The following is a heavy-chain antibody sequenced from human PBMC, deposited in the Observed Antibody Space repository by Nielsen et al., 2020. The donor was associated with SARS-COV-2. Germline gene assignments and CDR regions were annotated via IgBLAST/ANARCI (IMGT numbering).Heavy chain of an antibody. CDR1: GYTFTSYD. V-gene: IGHV1-8*01. J-gene: IGHJ6*03. Sequence: ASVKVSCKASGYTFTSYDINWVRQATGQGLEWMGWMNPNSGNTGYAQKFQGRVTMTRNTSISTAYMELSSLRSEDTAVYYCASILLWFGGDYYYYYYMDVWGKGTTVTVSS. D-gene: IGHD3-10*01. CDR2: MNPNSGNT. CDR3: ASILLWFGGDYYYYYYMDV.